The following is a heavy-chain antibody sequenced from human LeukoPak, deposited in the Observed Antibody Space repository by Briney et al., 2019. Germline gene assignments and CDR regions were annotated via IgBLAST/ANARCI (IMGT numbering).Heavy chain of an antibody. CDR1: GGSISSGDYY. D-gene: IGHD3-3*01. CDR3: ARGDLKSDWFDP. Sequence: SQTLSLTCTVSGGSISSGDYYWSWIRQPPGKGLEWIGYIYYSGSTYYNPSLKSRVTISADTSKNQFSLKLRSVTAADTAVYYCARGDLKSDWFDPWGQGTLVIVST. V-gene: IGHV4-30-4*08. J-gene: IGHJ5*02. CDR2: IYYSGST.